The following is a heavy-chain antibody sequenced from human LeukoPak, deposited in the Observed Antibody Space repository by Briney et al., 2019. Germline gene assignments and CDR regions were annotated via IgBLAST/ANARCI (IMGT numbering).Heavy chain of an antibody. D-gene: IGHD4-23*01. CDR2: ISAYNGNT. J-gene: IGHJ4*02. CDR3: ARVVILQMVVTPYFDY. CDR1: GYTFTSYG. Sequence: ASVKVSCKASGYTFTSYGISWVRQAPGQGLERMGWISAYNGNTNYAQKLQGRVTMTTDTSTSTAYMELRSLRSDDTAVYYCARVVILQMVVTPYFDYWGQGTLVTVSS. V-gene: IGHV1-18*01.